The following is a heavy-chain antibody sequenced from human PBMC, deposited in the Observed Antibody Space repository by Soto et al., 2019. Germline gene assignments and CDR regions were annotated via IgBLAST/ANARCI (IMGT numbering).Heavy chain of an antibody. CDR2: INAGNGKT. J-gene: IGHJ6*02. CDR3: ARGSYGMDV. V-gene: IGHV1-3*01. Sequence: ASVKVSCKASGYTFTSYARHGVRQAPGQRLEWMGWINAGNGKTKYSQKFQGRVTITRDTSASTAYMELSSLRSEDTAVYYCARGSYGMDVWGQGTTVTVSS. CDR1: GYTFTSYA.